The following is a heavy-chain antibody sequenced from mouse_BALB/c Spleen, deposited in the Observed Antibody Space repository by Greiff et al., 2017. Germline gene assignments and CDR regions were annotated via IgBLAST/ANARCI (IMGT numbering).Heavy chain of an antibody. D-gene: IGHD1-1*01. J-gene: IGHJ4*01. CDR2: INPSNGRT. CDR3: TRGDYGSRDAMDY. V-gene: IGHV1S81*02. Sequence: QVQLQQPGAELVKPGASVKLSCKASGYTFTSYWMHWVKQRPGQGLEWIGEINPSNGRTNYNEKFKSKATLTVDKSSSTAYMQLSSLTSEDSAVYYCTRGDYGSRDAMDYWGQGTSVTVSS. CDR1: GYTFTSYW.